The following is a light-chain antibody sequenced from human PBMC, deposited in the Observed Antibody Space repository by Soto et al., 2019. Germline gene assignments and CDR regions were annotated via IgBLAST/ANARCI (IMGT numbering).Light chain of an antibody. V-gene: IGKV3-11*01. Sequence: EIVLTQSPATVSLSPGERATLSCWASQSLSSYLAWYQKKPGQDPRILIYDASNRANGIPARFTGSGSGTDFNLTISRLETEDFAVYVCQQRAGWTPTFGGGTKVDIK. CDR2: DAS. CDR1: QSLSSY. CDR3: QQRAGWTPT. J-gene: IGKJ4*01.